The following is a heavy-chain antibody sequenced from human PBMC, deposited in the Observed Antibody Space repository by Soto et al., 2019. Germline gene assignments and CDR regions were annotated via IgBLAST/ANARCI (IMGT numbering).Heavy chain of an antibody. D-gene: IGHD2-8*01. CDR1: GYSFTSYW. CDR3: ARFARGCTNGVCYPYFDY. CDR2: IYPGDSDT. J-gene: IGHJ4*02. V-gene: IGHV5-51*01. Sequence: SLKISCKGSGYSFTSYWIGWVRQMPGKGLEWMGIIYPGDSDTRYSPSFQGQVTISADKSISTAYLQWSSLKASDTAMYYCARFARGCTNGVCYPYFDYWGQGTLVTVSS.